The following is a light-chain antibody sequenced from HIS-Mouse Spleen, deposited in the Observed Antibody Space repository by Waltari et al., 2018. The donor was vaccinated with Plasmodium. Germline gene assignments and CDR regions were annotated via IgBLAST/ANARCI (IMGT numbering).Light chain of an antibody. CDR3: QQYNSYSWT. Sequence: DIQLTQSPSTLSASAGDSVTITCRASQSISSWLAWYQQKPGNAPKLLIYKASSLESGVPSRFSGSGSGTEFTLTISSLQPDDFATYYCQQYNSYSWTFGQGTKVEIK. V-gene: IGKV1-5*03. CDR2: KAS. CDR1: QSISSW. J-gene: IGKJ1*01.